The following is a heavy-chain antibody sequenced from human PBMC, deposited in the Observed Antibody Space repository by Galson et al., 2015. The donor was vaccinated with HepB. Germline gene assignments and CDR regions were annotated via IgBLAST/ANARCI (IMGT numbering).Heavy chain of an antibody. CDR2: IYYSGST. V-gene: IGHV4-61*05. J-gene: IGHJ4*02. CDR3: ARGATFLQH. D-gene: IGHD4/OR15-4a*01. Sequence: ETLSLTCTVSGGSISSSNYYWAWIRQPPGKGLEWIGYIYYSGSTNYNPSLKSRVTILVDTSKNQFSLKLTSVTAADTAVYYCARGATFLQHWGQGTLVSVSS. CDR1: GGSISSSNYY.